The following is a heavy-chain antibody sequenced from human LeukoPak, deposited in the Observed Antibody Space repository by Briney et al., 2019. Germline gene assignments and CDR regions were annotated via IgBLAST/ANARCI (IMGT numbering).Heavy chain of an antibody. V-gene: IGHV1-18*01. CDR2: ISAYNGNT. CDR3: ARLESYGDYSIKGYYFDY. D-gene: IGHD4-17*01. J-gene: IGHJ4*02. CDR1: GHTFTSYG. Sequence: ASVKVSCKASGHTFTSYGISWVRQAPGQGLEWMGWISAYNGNTNYAQKLQGRVTMTTDTSTSTAYMELRSLRSDDTAVYYCARLESYGDYSIKGYYFDYWGQGTLVTVSS.